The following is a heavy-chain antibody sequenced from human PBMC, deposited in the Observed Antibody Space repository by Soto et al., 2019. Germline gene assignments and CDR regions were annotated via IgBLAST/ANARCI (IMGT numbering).Heavy chain of an antibody. J-gene: IGHJ5*02. CDR1: GYTFTSYY. V-gene: IGHV1-46*01. D-gene: IGHD6-13*01. CDR3: AGASAAADWFDP. Sequence: QVQLVQSGAEVKKPGASVKVSCKASGYTFTSYYMHWVRQAPGQGLEWMGIINPRGGSTSYAPKFQGRVTMTRDTSTSTVYMELSSLRSEDTAVYYCAGASAAADWFDPWGQGTLVTVSS. CDR2: INPRGGST.